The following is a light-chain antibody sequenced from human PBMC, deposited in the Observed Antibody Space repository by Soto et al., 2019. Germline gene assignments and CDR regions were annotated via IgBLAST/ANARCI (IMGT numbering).Light chain of an antibody. J-gene: IGLJ1*01. CDR3: SSYTSSSLYV. Sequence: QSALTQPASVSGSPGQSITISCTGTSSDVGGYNYVSWYQQHPGKAPKLMIYDVSNRPSGVSNRFSGSKSRNTASLTISGLQAEDGADYYCSSYTSSSLYVFGTGTKVTVL. V-gene: IGLV2-14*01. CDR1: SSDVGGYNY. CDR2: DVS.